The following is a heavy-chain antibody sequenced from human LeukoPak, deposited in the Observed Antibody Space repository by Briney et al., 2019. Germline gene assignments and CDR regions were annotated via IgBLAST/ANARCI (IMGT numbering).Heavy chain of an antibody. D-gene: IGHD2-2*02. CDR2: IYYSGST. V-gene: IGHV4-61*01. CDR3: ARDCSSTSCYTFGAFDI. J-gene: IGHJ3*02. CDR1: GGSISSSSYY. Sequence: SETLSLTCTVSGGSISSSSYYWGWIRQPPGKGLEWIGYIYYSGSTNYNPSLKSRVTISVDTSKNQFSLKLSSVTAADTAVYYCARDCSSTSCYTFGAFDIWGQGTMVTVSS.